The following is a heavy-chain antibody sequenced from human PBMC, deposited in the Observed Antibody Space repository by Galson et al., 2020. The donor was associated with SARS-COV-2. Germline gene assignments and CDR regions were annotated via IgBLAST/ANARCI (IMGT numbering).Heavy chain of an antibody. CDR1: GGSISSYY. V-gene: IGHV4-59*01. J-gene: IGHJ6*02. Sequence: ASETLSLTCTVSGGSISSYYWSWIRQPPGKGLEWIGYIYYSGSTNYNPSLQSRVTISVDTSKNQFSLKLSSVTAEDTAVYYCAGAQGTSYYYGMDVWGQGTTVTVSS. CDR3: AGAQGTSYYYGMDV. CDR2: IYYSGST.